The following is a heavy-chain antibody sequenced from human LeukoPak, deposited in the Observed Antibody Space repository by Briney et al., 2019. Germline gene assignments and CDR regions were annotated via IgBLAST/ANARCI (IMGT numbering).Heavy chain of an antibody. CDR1: GYTFSDYY. CDR3: ARDRGWEHLRAENWFDP. V-gene: IGHV1-2*02. D-gene: IGHD1-26*01. CDR2: INPNSGDT. Sequence: GASVKVSCKTSGYTFSDYYIHWIRQAPGQGLEWVGWINPNSGDTDYAQKFQGRVTVTRDTSISTAYMELGRLRSDDTAIYYCARDRGWEHLRAENWFDPWGQGTLVTVS. J-gene: IGHJ5*01.